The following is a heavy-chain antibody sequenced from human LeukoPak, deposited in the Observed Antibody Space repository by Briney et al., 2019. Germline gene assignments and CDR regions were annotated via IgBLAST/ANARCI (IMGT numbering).Heavy chain of an antibody. CDR1: GGSISSSSYY. CDR2: IYYSGST. V-gene: IGHV4-39*07. D-gene: IGHD3-22*01. Sequence: PSETLSLTCTVSGGSISSSSYYWGWIRQPPGKGLEWIGSIYYSGSTYYNPSLKSRVTISVDTSKNQFSLKLSSVTAADTAVYYCAREYDSSGYYSNWGQGTLVTVSS. CDR3: AREYDSSGYYSN. J-gene: IGHJ4*02.